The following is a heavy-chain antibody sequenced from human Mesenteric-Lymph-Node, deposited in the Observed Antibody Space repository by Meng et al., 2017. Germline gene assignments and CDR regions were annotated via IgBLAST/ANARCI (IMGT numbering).Heavy chain of an antibody. J-gene: IGHJ4*02. V-gene: IGHV4-34*01. Sequence: VLVRLWGGGLVKPSETLSHTCCIYGGSFSGYGWSWIRQAPGNRLEWIGEIDHGGTTNYNPSLKSRVTISGDMSKNRFSLRMSSVTAADTAVYYCARVEYRGNLQDSNGLALWGQGALVTVSS. CDR1: GGSFSGYG. CDR3: ARVEYRGNLQDSNGLAL. CDR2: IDHGGTT. D-gene: IGHD3-22*01.